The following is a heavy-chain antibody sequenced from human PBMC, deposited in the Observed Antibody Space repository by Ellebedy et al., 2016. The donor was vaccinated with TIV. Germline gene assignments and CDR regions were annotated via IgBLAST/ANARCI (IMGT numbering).Heavy chain of an antibody. J-gene: IGHJ3*02. V-gene: IGHV3-30*03. Sequence: GGSLRLSXAASGFTFSSYGMHWVRQAPGKGLEWVAVISYDGSNKYYADSVKGRFTISRDNSRNTLYLQMNSLRAEDTAVYYCARDDIVVVTAREEASAFDIWGQGTMVTVSS. CDR3: ARDDIVVVTAREEASAFDI. D-gene: IGHD2-21*02. CDR2: ISYDGSNK. CDR1: GFTFSSYG.